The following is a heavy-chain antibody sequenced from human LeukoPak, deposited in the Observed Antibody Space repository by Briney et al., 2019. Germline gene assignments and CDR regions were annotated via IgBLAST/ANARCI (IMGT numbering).Heavy chain of an antibody. CDR1: GGSISSYY. CDR3: ARLTDFWSGYYLDS. J-gene: IGHJ4*02. Sequence: SETLSLTCTVSGGSISSYYWSWIRQPAGKGLEWIGYIYYSGSTNYNPSLKSRVTISVDTSKNQFSLKLSSVTAADTAVYYCARLTDFWSGYYLDSWGQGTLVTVSS. CDR2: IYYSGST. V-gene: IGHV4-59*08. D-gene: IGHD3-3*01.